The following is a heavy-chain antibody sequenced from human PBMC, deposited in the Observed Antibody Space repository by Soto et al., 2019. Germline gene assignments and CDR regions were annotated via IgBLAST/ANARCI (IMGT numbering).Heavy chain of an antibody. Sequence: PSETLSLTCAVYGGSFSGYYWSWIRQPPGEGLEWIGEISPSGTTNYSPSLKSRVSISVDTSKNQFALNLTSLTAADTAVYYCARAPKVSGSAQTRPDFWGQGSLVTVSS. CDR3: ARAPKVSGSAQTRPDF. D-gene: IGHD6-6*01. J-gene: IGHJ4*02. CDR2: ISPSGTT. V-gene: IGHV4-34*01. CDR1: GGSFSGYY.